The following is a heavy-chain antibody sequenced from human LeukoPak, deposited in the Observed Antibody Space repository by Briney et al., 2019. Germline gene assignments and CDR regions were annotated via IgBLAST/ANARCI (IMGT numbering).Heavy chain of an antibody. CDR1: GGSIRSYY. Sequence: SETLSLTCTVSGGSIRSYYWSWIRQPPGKRLEWIGYINYSGSTKYNPSLKSRVTISVDKSKNQFSLKVNSVTAADTAVYYCARASPYDNWSGYWFDPWGQGTLVTVSS. CDR2: INYSGST. V-gene: IGHV4-59*01. D-gene: IGHD3-3*01. J-gene: IGHJ5*02. CDR3: ARASPYDNWSGYWFDP.